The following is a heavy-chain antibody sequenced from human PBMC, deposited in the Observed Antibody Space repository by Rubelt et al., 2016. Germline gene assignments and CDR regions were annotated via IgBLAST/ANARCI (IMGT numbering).Heavy chain of an antibody. CDR3: AHFDSPGIAAPS. V-gene: IGHV2-5*02. Sequence: QITLKESSPTLVKPTQPLTLTCTFSGYSLSTSGVGVGWIRQPPGKALEWLAPIYWEDYKRYRPSLKSRPTITNGTSKNQVVLTMTNMDPVDTATYYCAHFDSPGIAAPSWGQGTPVTVSS. CDR1: GYSLSTSGVG. J-gene: IGHJ5*02. D-gene: IGHD6-13*01. CDR2: IYWEDYK.